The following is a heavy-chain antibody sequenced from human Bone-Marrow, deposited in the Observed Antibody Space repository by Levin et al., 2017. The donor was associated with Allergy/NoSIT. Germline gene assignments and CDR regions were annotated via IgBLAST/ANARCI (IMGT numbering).Heavy chain of an antibody. CDR2: IWNDGSNK. J-gene: IGHJ3*01. CDR3: ARASGVFDV. Sequence: GGSLRLSCVASGFTFSIYGMHWVRQAPGKGLEWVAVIWNDGSNKYYADSVKGRFTISRDNSKNTVYLQMNSLRAEDTAVYFCARASGVFDVWGQGTMVTVFS. D-gene: IGHD2-8*01. V-gene: IGHV3-33*01. CDR1: GFTFSIYG.